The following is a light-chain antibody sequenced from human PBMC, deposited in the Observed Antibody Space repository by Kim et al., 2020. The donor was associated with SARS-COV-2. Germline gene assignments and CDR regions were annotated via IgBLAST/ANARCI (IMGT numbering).Light chain of an antibody. Sequence: EPASISCRSSQSLFHSNVYYYLDWYLQKPGQSPQLLIYLGSNRASGVPDRFSCSGAGTDSTLKISRVEAEDVGVYYCMQTLLTPRTFGQGTKLEIK. CDR3: MQTLLTPRT. CDR2: LGS. V-gene: IGKV2-28*01. J-gene: IGKJ2*01. CDR1: QSLFHSNVYYY.